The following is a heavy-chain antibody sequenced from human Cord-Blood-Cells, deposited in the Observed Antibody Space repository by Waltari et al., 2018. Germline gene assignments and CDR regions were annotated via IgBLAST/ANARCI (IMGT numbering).Heavy chain of an antibody. CDR2: IYYSGST. CDR3: ARHGHSGSPNAFDI. D-gene: IGHD1-26*01. V-gene: IGHV4-39*01. J-gene: IGHJ3*02. Sequence: QLQLQESGPGLVKPSETLSLTCTVSGGSISSSSYYWGWIRQPPGKGLEWIGSIYYSGSTYYNPSLKSRVTISVDTSKNQFSLKLSSVTAADTAVYYCARHGHSGSPNAFDIWGQGTMVTVSS. CDR1: GGSISSSSYY.